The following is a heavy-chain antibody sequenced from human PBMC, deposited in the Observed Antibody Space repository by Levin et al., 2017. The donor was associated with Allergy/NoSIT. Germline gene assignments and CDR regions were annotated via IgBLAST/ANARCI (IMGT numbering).Heavy chain of an antibody. Sequence: GESLKISCAASGFTFSSYAMHWVRQAPGKGLEWVAVISYDGSNKYYADSVKGRFTISRDNSKNTLYLQMNSLRAEDTAVYYCARAGVHPLDYWGQGTLVTVSS. D-gene: IGHD3-3*01. J-gene: IGHJ4*02. CDR3: ARAGVHPLDY. CDR1: GFTFSSYA. CDR2: ISYDGSNK. V-gene: IGHV3-30-3*01.